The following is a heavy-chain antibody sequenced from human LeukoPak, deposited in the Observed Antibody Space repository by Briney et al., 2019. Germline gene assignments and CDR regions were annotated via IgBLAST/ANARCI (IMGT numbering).Heavy chain of an antibody. Sequence: GVSLRLSCAASGIIFSGYATHWARQAPGKGLECVSYIADTGVSKFYATSVKGRFTSSKNNSKNPLSLKMDSLRAEDPAEYYWAKDPGVVPAHYFDNWGQGTLVTVSS. CDR1: GIIFSGYA. J-gene: IGHJ4*02. CDR3: AKDPGVVPAHYFDN. D-gene: IGHD2-2*01. CDR2: IADTGVSK. V-gene: IGHV3-23*01.